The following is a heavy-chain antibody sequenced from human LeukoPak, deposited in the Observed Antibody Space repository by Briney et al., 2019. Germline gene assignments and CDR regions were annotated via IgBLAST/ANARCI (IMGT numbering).Heavy chain of an antibody. D-gene: IGHD3-10*01. CDR2: INHSGST. J-gene: IGHJ4*02. CDR1: GGSISSDYYY. CDR3: ATRGYGSGSLRKQSLFN. Sequence: KTSETLSLTCTVSGGSISSDYYYWGWIRQPPGKGLDWIGEINHSGSTNYNPSLKSRVTISVDTSKNQFSLKLSSVTAADTAVYYCATRGYGSGSLRKQSLFNWGQGTLVTVSS. V-gene: IGHV4-39*07.